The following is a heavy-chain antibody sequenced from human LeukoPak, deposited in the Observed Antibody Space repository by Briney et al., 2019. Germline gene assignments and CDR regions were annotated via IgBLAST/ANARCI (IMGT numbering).Heavy chain of an antibody. CDR3: ARSHWGPYGSRIANWFDP. V-gene: IGHV4-34*01. J-gene: IGHJ5*02. D-gene: IGHD6-13*01. Sequence: PSETLSLTCAVYGGSFSAYYWSWIRQTPGKGLEWIGEINHSGSTNYNPSLKSRITISVDTSKNQFSLKLSSVTAADTAVYYCARSHWGPYGSRIANWFDPWGQGTLVTVSS. CDR2: INHSGST. CDR1: GGSFSAYY.